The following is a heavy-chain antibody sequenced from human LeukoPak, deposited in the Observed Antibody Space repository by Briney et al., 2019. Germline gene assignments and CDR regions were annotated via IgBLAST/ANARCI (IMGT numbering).Heavy chain of an antibody. CDR1: GFTFSSYW. CDR3: ARGPSDDFWSGYYSSEPPNWFDP. Sequence: GGSLRLSCAASGFTFSSYWMSWVRQAPGKGLEWVANIKQDGSEKYYVDSVKGRFTISRDNAKNSLYLQMNSLRAEDTAVYYCARGPSDDFWSGYYSSEPPNWFDPWGQGTLVTVSS. V-gene: IGHV3-7*01. J-gene: IGHJ5*02. D-gene: IGHD3-3*01. CDR2: IKQDGSEK.